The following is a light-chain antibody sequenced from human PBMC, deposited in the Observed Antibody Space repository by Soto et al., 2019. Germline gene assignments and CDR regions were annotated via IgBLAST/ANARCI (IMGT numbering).Light chain of an antibody. CDR3: QSYDNNNPVI. CDR2: EDD. V-gene: IGLV6-57*04. Sequence: NFMLTQPHSVSESPGKTVTISCTRSSGSIASNYVQWYQQRPGSAPTTVIYEDDQRPSGVPDRFSGSIDSSSNSASLTISGLKTEDEADYYCQSYDNNNPVIFGGGTKVTVL. J-gene: IGLJ2*01. CDR1: SGSIASNY.